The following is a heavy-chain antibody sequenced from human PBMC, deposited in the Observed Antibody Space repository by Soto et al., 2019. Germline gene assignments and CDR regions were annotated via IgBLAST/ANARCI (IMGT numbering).Heavy chain of an antibody. CDR1: GGSISSGGYY. CDR3: ASATGSCGGDCLILGWFDT. D-gene: IGHD2-21*02. V-gene: IGHV4-31*03. Sequence: QVQLQESGPGLVKPSQTLSLTCTVSGGSISSGGYYWSWIRQHPGQGLEWIGYIYYSGSTYYNPSLKSRVTISVDTSKNQFSLKLSSVTAADTAVYYCASATGSCGGDCLILGWFDTWGQVTLVTVSS. J-gene: IGHJ5*02. CDR2: IYYSGST.